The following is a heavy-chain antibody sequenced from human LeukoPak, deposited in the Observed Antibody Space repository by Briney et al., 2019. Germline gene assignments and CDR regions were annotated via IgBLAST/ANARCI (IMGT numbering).Heavy chain of an antibody. D-gene: IGHD2-21*01. CDR3: ARDLRLIRDDALDV. V-gene: IGHV4-59*01. CDR2: MFYNGNT. Sequence: SETLSLTCTISGDSISSYYWSWIRQPPGKGLQWLGNMFYNGNTNYNPSLKGRLTMSIDTSKNQFYLKLISVTAVDTAVYYCARDLRLIRDDALDVWGQGTTVTVSS. J-gene: IGHJ6*02. CDR1: GDSISSYY.